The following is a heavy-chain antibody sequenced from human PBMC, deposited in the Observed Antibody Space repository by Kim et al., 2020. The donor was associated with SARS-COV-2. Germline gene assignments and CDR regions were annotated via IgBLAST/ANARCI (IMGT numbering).Heavy chain of an antibody. CDR1: GGSISGFF. J-gene: IGHJ4*02. CDR3: ARERGGDDSSGYFAY. Sequence: SETLSLTCTVSGGSISGFFWNWIRQPPGKGLEWIGYMYYSGSTNYNPSLEGRVTISVDTSKNQVSLKLRSVTAADTAVYYCARERGGDDSSGYFAYWGQG. D-gene: IGHD3-22*01. CDR2: MYYSGST. V-gene: IGHV4-59*01.